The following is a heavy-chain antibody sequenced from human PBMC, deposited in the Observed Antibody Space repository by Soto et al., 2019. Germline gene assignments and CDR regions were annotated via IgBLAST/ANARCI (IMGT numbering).Heavy chain of an antibody. CDR3: AVAMVREILIFESSGMHV. CDR2: IIPNFDTP. CDR1: GGSFNNYA. Sequence: QVHLVQSGAEVKKPGSSVKVSCKTSGGSFNNYAVSWVRQAPGQGLEWMGGIIPNFDTPNYAQKFQDRVTIIADESTSTVYMELRSLRSNDTAVYDCAVAMVREILIFESSGMHVWGQGTPVIVSS. D-gene: IGHD3-10*01. J-gene: IGHJ6*02. V-gene: IGHV1-69*01.